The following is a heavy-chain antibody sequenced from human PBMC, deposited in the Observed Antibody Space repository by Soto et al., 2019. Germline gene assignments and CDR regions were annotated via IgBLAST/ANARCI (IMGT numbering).Heavy chain of an antibody. Sequence: SETLSLTCAVFSASLGDRYWAWIRQSPDKGLEWIVEVEPSGSTDYKPSLKSRLTLSLDTSKNQFSLKLSSVTAADTAVYDCARVPPRYSYGSLRYGMDXWGQGTTVTVS. CDR3: ARVPPRYSYGSLRYGMDX. CDR1: SASLGDRY. CDR2: VEPSGST. J-gene: IGHJ6*02. V-gene: IGHV4-34*10. D-gene: IGHD5-18*01.